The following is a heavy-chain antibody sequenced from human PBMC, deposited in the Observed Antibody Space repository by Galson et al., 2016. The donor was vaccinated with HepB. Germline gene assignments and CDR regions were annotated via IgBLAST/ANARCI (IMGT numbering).Heavy chain of an antibody. CDR2: LSFDGINK. Sequence: SLRLSCAASGFTFSDYGTHWVRQAPGKGLEWVAVLSFDGINKYYADSVKGRFTISRDNSKNTVYLQMNSLRAEDTAVYYCAKDAYTWRWLLSFFPDYWGQGTLVTVSS. J-gene: IGHJ4*02. CDR3: AKDAYTWRWLLSFFPDY. CDR1: GFTFSDYG. V-gene: IGHV3-30*18. D-gene: IGHD5-24*01.